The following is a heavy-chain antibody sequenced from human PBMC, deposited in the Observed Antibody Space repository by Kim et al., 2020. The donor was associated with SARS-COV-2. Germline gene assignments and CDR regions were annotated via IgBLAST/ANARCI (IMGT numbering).Heavy chain of an antibody. CDR2: FLYSGST. CDR3: ARHRRVPAIAVDYFDY. J-gene: IGHJ4*02. CDR1: TDSIRSDSYY. D-gene: IGHD6-19*01. V-gene: IGHV4-39*01. Sequence: SETLSLTCTVSTDSIRSDSYYWGWVRQPPGKGLEWIGSFLYSGSTYYNPSLKSRVTISADTSKNQFSLKVRSVTAADTAVYYCARHRRVPAIAVDYFDYWGQGTLVTVSS.